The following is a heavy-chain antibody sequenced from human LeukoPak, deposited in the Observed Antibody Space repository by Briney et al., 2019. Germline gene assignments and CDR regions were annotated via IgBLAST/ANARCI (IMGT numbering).Heavy chain of an antibody. J-gene: IGHJ4*02. CDR2: ISAYNGNT. Sequence: ASVKVSCKASGYTFTSYGISWVRQAPGQGLEWMGWISAYNGNTNYVQILQGRATMTTDTSTSTAYMELRSLRSDDTAVYYCAADIVGAQLHWGQGTLVTVSS. V-gene: IGHV1-18*01. D-gene: IGHD1-26*01. CDR1: GYTFTSYG. CDR3: AADIVGAQLH.